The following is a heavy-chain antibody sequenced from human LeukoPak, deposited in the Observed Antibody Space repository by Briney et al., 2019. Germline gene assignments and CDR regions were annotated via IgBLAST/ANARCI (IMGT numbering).Heavy chain of an antibody. CDR2: ISYDGSNK. CDR1: GFTFSSYA. D-gene: IGHD3-10*01. CDR3: ARAYGSGSYSYFDY. Sequence: GSLRLSCAASGFTFSSYAMHWVRQAPGKGLEWVAVISYDGSNKYYADSVKGRFTISRDNSKNTLYLQMNSLRAEDTAVDYCARAYGSGSYSYFDYWGQGTLVTVSS. V-gene: IGHV3-30-3*01. J-gene: IGHJ4*02.